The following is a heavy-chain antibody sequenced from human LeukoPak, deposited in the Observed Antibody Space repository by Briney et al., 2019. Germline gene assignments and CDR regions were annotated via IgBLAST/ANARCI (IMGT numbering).Heavy chain of an antibody. CDR2: IGSPDNRI. J-gene: IGHJ4*02. CDR1: GFTLSDYY. Sequence: GGSLTLSCAASGFTLSDYYMSWIRQAPGQGLEWLSDIGSPDNRISYTDSLKGRFTISRDNPKNSLYLEMNSLRAEDTAVYYCVRETVAGTFDYWGQGTLVTVSS. CDR3: VRETVAGTFDY. V-gene: IGHV3-11*01. D-gene: IGHD6-19*01.